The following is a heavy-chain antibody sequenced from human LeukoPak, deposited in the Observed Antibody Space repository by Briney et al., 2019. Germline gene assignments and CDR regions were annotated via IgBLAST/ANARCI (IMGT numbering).Heavy chain of an antibody. J-gene: IGHJ4*02. CDR2: INHSGST. Sequence: SETLSLTCAVYGGSFSGYYWSWIRQPPGKGLEWIGEINHSGSTNYNPSLKSRVTISVDTSKNQFSLKLGSVTAADTAVYYCARGDYYDLWGQGTLVTVSS. V-gene: IGHV4-34*01. CDR3: ARGDYYDL. CDR1: GGSFSGYY.